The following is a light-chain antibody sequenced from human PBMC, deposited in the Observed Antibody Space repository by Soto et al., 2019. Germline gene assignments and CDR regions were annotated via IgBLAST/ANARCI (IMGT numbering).Light chain of an antibody. CDR2: EGS. CDR1: SSDVGTYNL. J-gene: IGLJ2*01. V-gene: IGLV2-23*01. CDR3: CSYAGSRTLV. Sequence: QSALTQPASVSGSPGQSITISCTGTSSDVGTYNLVSWYQQHPGKAPKLMIYEGSKRPSGVSNRLSGSKSGNTASLTISGLQAEDEADYYCCSYAGSRTLVFGGGTSSPS.